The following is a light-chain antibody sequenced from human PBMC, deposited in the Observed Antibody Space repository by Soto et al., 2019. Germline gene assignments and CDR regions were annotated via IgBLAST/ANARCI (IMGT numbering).Light chain of an antibody. J-gene: IGKJ4*01. Sequence: EIVLTQSPGTLSLSPGERATLSCRASQSVSSSYLVWYQQKPGQAPRLLIYGASSRATGIPDMFSGSGSGTDFTLTISRLEPEDFAVYYCQQYGSSPLTFGGGTKVEIK. V-gene: IGKV3-20*01. CDR2: GAS. CDR3: QQYGSSPLT. CDR1: QSVSSSY.